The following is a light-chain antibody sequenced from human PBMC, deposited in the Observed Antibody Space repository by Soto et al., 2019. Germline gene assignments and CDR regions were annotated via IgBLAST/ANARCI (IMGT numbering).Light chain of an antibody. J-gene: IGKJ3*01. V-gene: IGKV4-1*01. Sequence: DIVMTQSPDSLALSLGERATINCKSSQSVLYSSSNKDYLAWYQQKPGQPPKMVIYWASTRESGVPDRFSGSGSGTDFTLTISSLQAEDVAVYYCQQYYSTPFTFGPGTKVDIK. CDR1: QSVLYSSSNKDY. CDR2: WAS. CDR3: QQYYSTPFT.